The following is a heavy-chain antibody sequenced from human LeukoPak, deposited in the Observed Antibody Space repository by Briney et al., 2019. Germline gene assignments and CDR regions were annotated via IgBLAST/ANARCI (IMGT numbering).Heavy chain of an antibody. CDR3: AKDYCSSTNCYIDY. CDR2: ISWNSGSI. V-gene: IGHV3-9*01. Sequence: GGSLRLSCAASGFTFDNYAMHWIRQAPGKGLEWVSGISWNSGSIGHADSVKGRFTISRDNAKRSLYLQMNGLRAEDTALYYCAKDYCSSTNCYIDYWGQGTLVTVSS. D-gene: IGHD2-2*02. CDR1: GFTFDNYA. J-gene: IGHJ4*02.